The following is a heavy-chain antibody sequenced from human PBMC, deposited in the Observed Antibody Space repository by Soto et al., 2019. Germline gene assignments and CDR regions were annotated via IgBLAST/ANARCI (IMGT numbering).Heavy chain of an antibody. Sequence: GVSLRLSCAASGFIFSTYAMKCVLQATGAGLEWVSAISSNSDTTFYAESVRGLFTISRDNSVNTLYLQMSRLRTEDTAVYYCAKVGGEPIYYYYGMDVWGQGTTVTVSS. D-gene: IGHD3-10*01. CDR3: AKVGGEPIYYYYGMDV. CDR1: GFIFSTYA. V-gene: IGHV3-23*01. J-gene: IGHJ6*02. CDR2: ISSNSDTT.